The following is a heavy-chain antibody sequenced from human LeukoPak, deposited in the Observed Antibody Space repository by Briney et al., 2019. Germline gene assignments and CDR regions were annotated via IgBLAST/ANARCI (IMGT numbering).Heavy chain of an antibody. V-gene: IGHV4-61*08. D-gene: IGHD3-16*01. CDR1: GGSISSGGYY. CDR3: ARRGTQRKGWNWLDP. Sequence: SETLSLTCTVSGGSISSGGYYWSWIRQPPGKGLEWIGYIHHNGFINYNLSLKSRVTISLDRSRNQFSLKMTSVTAADTAVYYCARRGTQRKGWNWLDPWGQGILVTVSS. CDR2: IHHNGFI. J-gene: IGHJ5*02.